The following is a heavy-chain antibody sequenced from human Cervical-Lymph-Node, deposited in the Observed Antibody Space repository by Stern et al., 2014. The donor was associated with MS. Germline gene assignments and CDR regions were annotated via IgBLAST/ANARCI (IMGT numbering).Heavy chain of an antibody. Sequence: DQLVESGGGVVQPGRSLRLSCAASGFTSTSYGMHWVRQAPGKGLEWVAAIWYDGSNAYYADSVKGRFTISRDNSKSTLYLQMNSLRAEDTAVYYCATDHDVLTGYYSYYFDYWGQGTLVTVSS. D-gene: IGHD3-9*01. J-gene: IGHJ4*02. CDR3: ATDHDVLTGYYSYYFDY. CDR2: IWYDGSNA. CDR1: GFTSTSYG. V-gene: IGHV3-33*01.